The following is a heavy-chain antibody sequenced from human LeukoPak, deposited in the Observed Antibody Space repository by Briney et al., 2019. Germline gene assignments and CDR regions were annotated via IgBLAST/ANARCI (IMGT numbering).Heavy chain of an antibody. J-gene: IGHJ5*02. CDR2: IYYSGST. Sequence: SETLSLACTVSGGSISSSSYYWGWIRQPPGKGLEWIGSIYYSGSTYYNPSLKSRVTISVDTSKNLFSLKLSSVTAADTAVYYCARPRGYSYGQFNWFDPWGQGTLVTVSS. V-gene: IGHV4-39*01. CDR3: ARPRGYSYGQFNWFDP. CDR1: GGSISSSSYY. D-gene: IGHD5-18*01.